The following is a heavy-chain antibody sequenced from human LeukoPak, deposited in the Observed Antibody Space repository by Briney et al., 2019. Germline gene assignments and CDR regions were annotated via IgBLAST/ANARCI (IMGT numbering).Heavy chain of an antibody. Sequence: SETLSLTCAVYGGSFSGYYWSWIRQPPGKGLEWTGEINHSGSTNYNPSLKSRVTISVDTSKNQFSLKLSSVTAADTAVYYCARKARSRSTLDWFDPWGQGTLVTVSS. CDR3: ARKARSRSTLDWFDP. CDR2: INHSGST. J-gene: IGHJ5*02. CDR1: GGSFSGYY. V-gene: IGHV4-34*01.